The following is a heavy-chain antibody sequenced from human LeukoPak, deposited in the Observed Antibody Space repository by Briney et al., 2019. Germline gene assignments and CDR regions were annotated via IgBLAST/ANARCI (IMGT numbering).Heavy chain of an antibody. CDR3: ARGSMGSGPPQHDY. Sequence: GGSLRLSCAASGFTFSSYWMHWVRQAPGKGLVWVSRINSDGSSTSYADSVKGRFTISRDNAKNTLYLQMNSLRAEDTALYYCARGSMGSGPPQHDYWGQGTLVTVSS. D-gene: IGHD2-15*01. V-gene: IGHV3-74*01. CDR2: INSDGSST. CDR1: GFTFSSYW. J-gene: IGHJ4*02.